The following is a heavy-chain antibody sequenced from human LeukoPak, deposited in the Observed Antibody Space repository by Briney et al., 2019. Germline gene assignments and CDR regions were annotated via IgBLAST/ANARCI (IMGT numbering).Heavy chain of an antibody. Sequence: GGSLSLSCAASGFTFSTYGMHWVRQAPGKGLEWVALIWYDGSNKYYADSVKGRFTISRDNYKNTLYLQMNSLRAEDTAVYYCARDQGCTSTNCYSLFFHYWGQGTLVTVSS. J-gene: IGHJ4*02. D-gene: IGHD2-2*01. V-gene: IGHV3-30*02. CDR3: ARDQGCTSTNCYSLFFHY. CDR1: GFTFSTYG. CDR2: IWYDGSNK.